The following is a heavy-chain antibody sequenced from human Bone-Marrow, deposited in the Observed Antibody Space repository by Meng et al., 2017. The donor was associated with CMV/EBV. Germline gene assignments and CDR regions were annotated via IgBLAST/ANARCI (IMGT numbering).Heavy chain of an antibody. Sequence: GESLKISCAASGFTFSSYSMNWVRQAPGKGLEWVSAISGSGGSTYYADSVKGRFTISRDNSKNTLYLQMTSLRAEDTAVYYCAKDGTYYDFWSGYTYYYYYYGMDVWGQGTTVTVSS. V-gene: IGHV3-23*01. J-gene: IGHJ6*02. CDR3: AKDGTYYDFWSGYTYYYYYYGMDV. CDR1: GFTFSSYS. CDR2: ISGSGGST. D-gene: IGHD3-3*01.